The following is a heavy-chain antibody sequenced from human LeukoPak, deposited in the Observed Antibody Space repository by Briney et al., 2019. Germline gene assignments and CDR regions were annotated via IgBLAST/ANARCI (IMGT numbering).Heavy chain of an antibody. CDR3: ATDWTLRGVPNFFDP. CDR1: GFIFSSYA. CDR2: ISGSGGST. Sequence: PGGCLRLSCAASGFIFSSYAMSWVRQAPGKGLEWVSTISGSGGSTYYADSVKGRFTISRDNSKNTVFLQMNSLRVEDTAIYYCATDWTLRGVPNFFDPWGQGTVVSVSS. J-gene: IGHJ5*02. D-gene: IGHD3-10*01. V-gene: IGHV3-23*01.